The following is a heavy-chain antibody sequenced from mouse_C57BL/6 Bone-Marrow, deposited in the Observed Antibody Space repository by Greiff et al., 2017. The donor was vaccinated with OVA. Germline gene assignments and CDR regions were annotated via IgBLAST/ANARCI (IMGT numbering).Heavy chain of an antibody. J-gene: IGHJ3*01. CDR1: GYTFTSYW. V-gene: IGHV1-52*01. Sequence: QVQLQQSGAELVRPGSSVKLSCKASGYTFTSYWMHWVKQRPIQGLEWIGNIDPSDSETHYNQKFKDKATLPVDKSSSTAYMQLSSLTSEDSAIYYCARGYGNYLAWFAYWGQGTLVTVSA. CDR3: ARGYGNYLAWFAY. CDR2: IDPSDSET. D-gene: IGHD2-10*02.